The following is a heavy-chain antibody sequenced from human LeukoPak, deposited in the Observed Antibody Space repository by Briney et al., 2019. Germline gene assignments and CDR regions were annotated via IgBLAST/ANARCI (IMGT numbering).Heavy chain of an antibody. J-gene: IGHJ4*02. CDR3: ARVGITTVPPYYFDY. CDR2: IIPILGIA. Sequence: ASVKVSCKASGGTFSSYAISWVRQAPGQGLEWMGRIIPILGIANYAQKFQGRVTITADKSTSTAYMELSSLRSEDTAVYYCARVGITTVPPYYFDYWGQGTLVTVSS. CDR1: GGTFSSYA. D-gene: IGHD4-17*01. V-gene: IGHV1-69*04.